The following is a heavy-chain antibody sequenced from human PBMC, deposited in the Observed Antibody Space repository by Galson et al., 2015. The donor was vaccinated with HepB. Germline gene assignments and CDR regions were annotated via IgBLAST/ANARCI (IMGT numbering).Heavy chain of an antibody. D-gene: IGHD5-12*01. V-gene: IGHV3-74*01. CDR3: ARSPGGIVATYYYYGMDV. CDR1: GFTFSSYW. CDR2: INSDGSST. J-gene: IGHJ6*02. Sequence: SLRLSCAASGFTFSSYWMHWVRQAPGKGLVRVSRINSDGSSTSYADSVKGRFTISRDNAKNTLYLQMNSLRAEDTAVYYCARSPGGIVATYYYYGMDVWGQGTTVTVSS.